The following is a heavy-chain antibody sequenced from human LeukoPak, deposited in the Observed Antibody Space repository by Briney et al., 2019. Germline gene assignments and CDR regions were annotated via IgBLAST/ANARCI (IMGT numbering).Heavy chain of an antibody. V-gene: IGHV3-21*01. D-gene: IGHD3-3*01. Sequence: GGSLRLSCAASGFTFSSYSMNWVRQAPGKGLEWVSSISSSSSYIYYADSVKGRFTISRDNAKNSLYLQMNSLRAEDTAVYYCARERITIFGVVRVPDAFDIWGQGTMVTVSS. CDR2: ISSSSSYI. CDR3: ARERITIFGVVRVPDAFDI. J-gene: IGHJ3*02. CDR1: GFTFSSYS.